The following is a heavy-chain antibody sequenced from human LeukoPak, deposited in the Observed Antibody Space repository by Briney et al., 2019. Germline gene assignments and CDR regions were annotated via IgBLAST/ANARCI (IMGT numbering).Heavy chain of an antibody. V-gene: IGHV4-4*09. CDR3: ARRRPEAFDI. Sequence: SETLSLTCTVSGGSISSYYWNWIRQPPGKGLEWIGYIYTSGSTNYNPSLKSRVTISLDTSKNQFSLKLSSVTAADTAVYYCARRRPEAFDIWGQGTMVTVSS. CDR1: GGSISSYY. J-gene: IGHJ3*02. CDR2: IYTSGST.